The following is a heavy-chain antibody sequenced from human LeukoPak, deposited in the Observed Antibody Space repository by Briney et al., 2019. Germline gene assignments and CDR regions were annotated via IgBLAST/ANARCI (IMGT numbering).Heavy chain of an antibody. D-gene: IGHD1-1*01. V-gene: IGHV3-13*01. CDR3: ARGPPRGKYYYMDV. Sequence: GGSMMLYCAATGFTFSSFDMHWVRQPTGQGMEWVSTIGTASDTYYPGSVEGRFTLSRDNAKNSLYLQMNSLTAGDTAVYYCARGPPRGKYYYMDVWGKGTTVTVSS. J-gene: IGHJ6*03. CDR2: IGTASDT. CDR1: GFTFSSFD.